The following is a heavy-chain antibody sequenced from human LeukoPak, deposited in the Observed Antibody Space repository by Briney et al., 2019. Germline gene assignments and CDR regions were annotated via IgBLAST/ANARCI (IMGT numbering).Heavy chain of an antibody. Sequence: QPGGSLRLSCAASGFTFSSYAMHWVRQAPGKGLEWVAVISYDGSNKYYADSVKGRFTISRDNSKNTLYLQMNSLRAEDMAVYYCAREEGASTGYSSGWHEPRYFDYWGQGTLVTVSS. J-gene: IGHJ4*02. V-gene: IGHV3-30-3*01. D-gene: IGHD6-19*01. CDR2: ISYDGSNK. CDR3: AREEGASTGYSSGWHEPRYFDY. CDR1: GFTFSSYA.